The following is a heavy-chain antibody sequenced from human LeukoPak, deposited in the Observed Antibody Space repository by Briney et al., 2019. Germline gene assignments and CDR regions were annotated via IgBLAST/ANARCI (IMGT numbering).Heavy chain of an antibody. CDR3: ARDRAESNWTNHTLFDS. CDR2: ISWNSGKI. J-gene: IGHJ4*02. D-gene: IGHD1/OR15-1a*01. CDR1: GFSIGDYA. V-gene: IGHV3-9*01. Sequence: GGSLRLSCATSGFSIGDYAMHWVRQAPGKGLEWVSGISWNSGKINYADSVKGRFTISRDNARNTLYLQMNSLRVEDTAIYYCARDRAESNWTNHTLFDSCGQGTPVTVSS.